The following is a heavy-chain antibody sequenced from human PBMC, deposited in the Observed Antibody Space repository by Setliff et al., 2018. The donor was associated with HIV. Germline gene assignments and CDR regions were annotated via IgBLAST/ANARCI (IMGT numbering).Heavy chain of an antibody. CDR2: IHTSGST. J-gene: IGHJ4*02. CDR1: GGSISSGSYY. CDR3: ARVGYHGSGRYSFDY. V-gene: IGHV4-61*09. Sequence: PSETLSRTCTVSGGSISSGSYYWSWIRQPAGKGLEWIGHIHTSGSTKYNPSLKSRVTISADTSKNQFSLNLSSVTAAETAVYYCARVGYHGSGRYSFDYWGQGTLVTVSS. D-gene: IGHD3-10*01.